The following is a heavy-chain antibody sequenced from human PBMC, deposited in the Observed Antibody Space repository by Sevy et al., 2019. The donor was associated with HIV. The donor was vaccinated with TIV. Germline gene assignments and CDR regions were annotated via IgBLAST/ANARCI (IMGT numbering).Heavy chain of an antibody. J-gene: IGHJ4*02. V-gene: IGHV3-7*01. CDR2: LNQDGSAQ. CDR3: VRDVYRAFDY. Sequence: GGSLRLSCAASGFTFTNYWMTWVRQAPGKGLEWVAFLNQDGSAQYYVDSVKGRFTVSRDNAKNSLYLQMSSLGADDTAVYYCVRDVYRAFDYWGQGTLVTVSS. CDR1: GFTFTNYW.